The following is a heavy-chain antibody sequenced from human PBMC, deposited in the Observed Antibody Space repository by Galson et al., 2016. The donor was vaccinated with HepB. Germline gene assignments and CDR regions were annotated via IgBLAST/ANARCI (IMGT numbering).Heavy chain of an antibody. D-gene: IGHD3-22*01. CDR1: GFTVGNNY. J-gene: IGHJ3*02. CDR2: IYSGGNT. Sequence: SLRLSCAASGFTVGNNYMSWVRQAPGKGLEWVSLIYSGGNTLYADSVKGRFSISRDNSKNTLYLQMNSLRAEDTAVYYCARVSYDSSGDAFDIWGQGTMVTVSS. V-gene: IGHV3-66*01. CDR3: ARVSYDSSGDAFDI.